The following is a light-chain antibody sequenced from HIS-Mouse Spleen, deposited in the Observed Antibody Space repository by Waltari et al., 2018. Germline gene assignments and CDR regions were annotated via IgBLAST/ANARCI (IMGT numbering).Light chain of an antibody. CDR1: SLRRYY. Sequence: SSELTQDPAVSVALGQTVRITCQGDSLRRYYASWYQQKPGQAPVLVIYGKNNRPSGIPDRFSGSSSGNTASLTITGAQAEDEADYYCNSRDSSGNHVFGGGTKLTVL. J-gene: IGLJ2*01. CDR2: GKN. CDR3: NSRDSSGNHV. V-gene: IGLV3-19*01.